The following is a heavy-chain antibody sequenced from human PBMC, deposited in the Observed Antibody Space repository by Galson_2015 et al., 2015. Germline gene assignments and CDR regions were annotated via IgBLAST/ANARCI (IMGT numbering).Heavy chain of an antibody. CDR2: IDSSSSYI. D-gene: IGHD4-11*01. V-gene: IGHV3-21*01. CDR1: GFTFSSYS. Sequence: SLRLSCAASGFTFSSYSMNWVRQAPGKGLEWVSSIDSSSSYIYYADSVKGRFTISRDSAKNSLYLQMNSLRAEDTAVYYCARSPSVTPGYEYGMDVWGQGTTVTVSS. J-gene: IGHJ6*02. CDR3: ARSPSVTPGYEYGMDV.